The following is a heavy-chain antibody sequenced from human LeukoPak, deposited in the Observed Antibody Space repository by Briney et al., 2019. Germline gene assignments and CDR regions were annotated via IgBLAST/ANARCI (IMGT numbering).Heavy chain of an antibody. D-gene: IGHD3-10*01. Sequence: ASVKVSCKAFGYTFTSNYMHWVRQAPGQGLEWMGWINPNSGGTNYAQKFQGRVTMTRDTSISTAYMELSRLRSDDTAVYYCARGPITMVRGVIFYMDVWGKGTTVTISS. CDR2: INPNSGGT. CDR1: GYTFTSNY. CDR3: ARGPITMVRGVIFYMDV. J-gene: IGHJ6*03. V-gene: IGHV1-2*02.